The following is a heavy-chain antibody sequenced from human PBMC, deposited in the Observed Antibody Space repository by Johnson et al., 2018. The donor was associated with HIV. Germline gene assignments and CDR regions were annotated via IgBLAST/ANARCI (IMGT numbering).Heavy chain of an antibody. V-gene: IGHV3-11*04. Sequence: QVQLVESGGGLVKPGGSLRLSCAASGFTFSDYYIILIRQAPGKGLEWVSYISSSGSTIYYADSVKGRLTIDRDNAKNSLYMQMNSLIAEDTAVYYCARAREVYYLDAFDIWGQGTMVTVSS. J-gene: IGHJ3*02. CDR2: ISSSGSTI. CDR3: ARAREVYYLDAFDI. CDR1: GFTFSDYY. D-gene: IGHD3-22*01.